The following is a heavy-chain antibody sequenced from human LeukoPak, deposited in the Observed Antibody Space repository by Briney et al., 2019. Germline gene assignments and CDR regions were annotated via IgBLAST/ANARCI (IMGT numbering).Heavy chain of an antibody. Sequence: SETLPLTCSVSGGSVSSGSYYWSWIRQPPGKGLEWIGYIYYSASTNYNPSLKSRVTISVDTSKNQFSLKLSSVTAADTAVYFCARGSRGYSYGWGQGTLVTVSS. CDR1: GGSVSSGSYY. V-gene: IGHV4-61*01. D-gene: IGHD5-18*01. CDR3: ARGSRGYSYG. J-gene: IGHJ4*02. CDR2: IYYSAST.